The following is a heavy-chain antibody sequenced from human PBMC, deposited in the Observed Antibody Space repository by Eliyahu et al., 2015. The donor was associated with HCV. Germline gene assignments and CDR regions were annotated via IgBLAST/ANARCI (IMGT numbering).Heavy chain of an antibody. CDR3: ARAETHSLIAYCGGDCYGYAFDI. Sequence: QVQLVESGGGLVKPGGSLRLSCAASGFTFSDYYXXWIPQAPGKGLEWVSYISSSSSYTNYADSVKGRFTISRDNAKNSLYLQMNSLRAEDTAVYYCARAETHSLIAYCGGDCYGYAFDIWGQGTMVTVSS. D-gene: IGHD2-21*02. CDR1: GFTFSDYY. J-gene: IGHJ3*02. CDR2: ISSSSSYT. V-gene: IGHV3-11*06.